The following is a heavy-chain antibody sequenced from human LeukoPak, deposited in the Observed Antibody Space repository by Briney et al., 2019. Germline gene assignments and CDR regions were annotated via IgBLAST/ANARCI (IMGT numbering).Heavy chain of an antibody. Sequence: PGGSLRLSCAASGFTFSSYSMNWVRQAPGKGLEWVSSISSSSSYIYYADSVKGRFTISRDNAKNSLYLQMNSLRAEDTAAYYCARAPDKDYFWSGYLSSQLFDYWGQGTLVTVSS. CDR1: GFTFSSYS. CDR3: ARAPDKDYFWSGYLSSQLFDY. D-gene: IGHD3-3*01. V-gene: IGHV3-21*01. CDR2: ISSSSSYI. J-gene: IGHJ4*02.